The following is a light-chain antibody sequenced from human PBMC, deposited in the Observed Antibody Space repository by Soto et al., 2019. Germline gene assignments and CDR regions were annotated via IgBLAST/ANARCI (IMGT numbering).Light chain of an antibody. Sequence: EIVLTQSPATLSLSPGERATLSCRASQSVSSYLAWYQQKPGQAPRLLIYDASNRATGIPARFSGSGSGTDITLTISSLEPEDFAVYYCQQRSNWPRTFVQGTKLEIK. J-gene: IGKJ2*01. CDR2: DAS. CDR1: QSVSSY. V-gene: IGKV3-11*01. CDR3: QQRSNWPRT.